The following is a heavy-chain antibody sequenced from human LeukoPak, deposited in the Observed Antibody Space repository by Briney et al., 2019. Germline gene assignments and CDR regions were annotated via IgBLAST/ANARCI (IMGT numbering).Heavy chain of an antibody. CDR1: GYTFTSYD. D-gene: IGHD1-26*01. CDR2: MNPNSGNT. CDR3: ARQNGTHYYYYMDV. J-gene: IGHJ6*03. Sequence: ASVKVSCKASGYTFTSYDMNWVRQATGQGLEWMGWMNPNSGNTGYAQKFQGRVTMTRNTSISTAYMELSSLRSEDTAVYYCARQNGTHYYYYMDVWGKGTTVTVSS. V-gene: IGHV1-8*02.